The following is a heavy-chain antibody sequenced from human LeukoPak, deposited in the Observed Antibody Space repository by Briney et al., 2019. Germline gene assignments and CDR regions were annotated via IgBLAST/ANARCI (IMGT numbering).Heavy chain of an antibody. D-gene: IGHD5-24*01. CDR3: AREGHGPFDY. V-gene: IGHV4-59*01. CDR1: GGSISSYY. Sequence: SETLSLTCTVSGGSISSYYWSWIRQPPGKGLEWIGYIYYSGSTNYNPSLKSRVTISVDTSKNQFSLKLSSVTAADTAVYYCAREGHGPFDYWGQGTLVTVSS. J-gene: IGHJ4*02. CDR2: IYYSGST.